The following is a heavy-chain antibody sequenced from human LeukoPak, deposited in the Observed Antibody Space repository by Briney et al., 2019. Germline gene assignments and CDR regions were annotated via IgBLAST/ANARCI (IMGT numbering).Heavy chain of an antibody. CDR3: ARQEYDSSGYYSDY. CDR2: IYYSGST. D-gene: IGHD3-22*01. Sequence: SETLSLTCTVSGASLSRTSYYWGWIRQPPGKGLEWIRSIYYSGSTYYNPPLKSRVTISADTSKNQFSLKLSSVTAADTAVYYCARQEYDSSGYYSDYWGQGTLVTVSS. CDR1: GASLSRTSYY. V-gene: IGHV4-39*01. J-gene: IGHJ4*02.